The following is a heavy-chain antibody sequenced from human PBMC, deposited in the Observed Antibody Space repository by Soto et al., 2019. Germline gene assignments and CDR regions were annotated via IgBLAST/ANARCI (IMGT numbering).Heavy chain of an antibody. J-gene: IGHJ6*02. CDR3: AKYISGSYFFYYGMAV. CDR2: ISGGGDRT. D-gene: IGHD1-26*01. Sequence: VQLLESGGGLVQPGGSLRLTCAASGFTFSTYVMSWVRQAPGKGLEWVSAISGGGDRTYYADSVEGRFTISRDNSENTLYLHMNSLRADDTATYYCAKYISGSYFFYYGMAVWGQVTTVTVSS. CDR1: GFTFSTYV. V-gene: IGHV3-23*01.